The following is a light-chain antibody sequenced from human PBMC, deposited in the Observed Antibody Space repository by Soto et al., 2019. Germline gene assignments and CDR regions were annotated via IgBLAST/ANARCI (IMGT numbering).Light chain of an antibody. CDR2: DVS. CDR1: SSDVGRYNF. CDR3: CSYAGSSYV. J-gene: IGLJ1*01. Sequence: QSALTQPRSVSGSPGQAVTISCTGTSSDVGRYNFVSWYQQHPGKAPKLMIYDVSKRPSGVPDRFSGSKSGNTASLTISGLQAEDEADYYCCSYAGSSYVFATGTKVTVL. V-gene: IGLV2-11*01.